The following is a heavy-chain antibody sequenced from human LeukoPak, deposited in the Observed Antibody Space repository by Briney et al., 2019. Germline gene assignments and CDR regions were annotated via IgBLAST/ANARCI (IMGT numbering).Heavy chain of an antibody. Sequence: ASVKVSCKASGYTFTSYAMNWVRQAPGQGLEWMGWINTNTGNPTYAQGFTGRFVFSLDTSVSTAYLQISSLRAEDTAVYYCAREEAVVTGFLFDFWGQGTLVTVS. CDR2: INTNTGNP. V-gene: IGHV7-4-1*02. CDR3: AREEAVVTGFLFDF. J-gene: IGHJ4*02. D-gene: IGHD3-22*01. CDR1: GYTFTSYA.